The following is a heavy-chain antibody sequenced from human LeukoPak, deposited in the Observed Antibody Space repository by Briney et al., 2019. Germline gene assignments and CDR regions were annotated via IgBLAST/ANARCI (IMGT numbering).Heavy chain of an antibody. CDR3: ARDSKSVATVNPRRSYYYYGMDV. CDR1: GYTFTSYA. J-gene: IGHJ6*02. V-gene: IGHV1-3*01. CDR2: INAGNGNT. Sequence: ASVKVSCKASGYTFTSYAMHWVRQAPGQRLEWMGWINAGNGNTKYSQKFQGRVTITRDTSASTAYMELSSLRSEDTAVYYCARDSKSVATVNPRRSYYYYGMDVWGQGTTVTVSS. D-gene: IGHD4-17*01.